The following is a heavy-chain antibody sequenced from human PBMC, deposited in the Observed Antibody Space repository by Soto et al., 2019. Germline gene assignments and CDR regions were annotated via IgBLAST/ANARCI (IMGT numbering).Heavy chain of an antibody. CDR2: IKSKTDGGTT. V-gene: IGHV3-15*07. CDR1: GFSFSNVW. J-gene: IGHJ5*02. Sequence: EVQLVQSGGGLVEPGGSLRLSCAASGFSFSNVWMNWVRQAPGKGLEWVGRIKSKTDGGTTEFTAPVKGRFTISRDDSKNTLYLEMNSLKTEDTAVYYCAKHPRVNWFDAWGQGALVTVSS. CDR3: AKHPRVNWFDA.